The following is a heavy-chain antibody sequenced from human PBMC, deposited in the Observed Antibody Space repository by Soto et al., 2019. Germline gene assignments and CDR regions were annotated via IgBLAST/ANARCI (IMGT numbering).Heavy chain of an antibody. V-gene: IGHV1-3*01. CDR3: ARSVGAKCHAFDI. Sequence: ASVKVSCKASGYTFTSYAMHWVRQAPGQRLEWMGWINAGNGNTKYSQKFQGRVTITRDTSASTAYMELSSLRSEDTAVYYCARSVGAKCHAFDIWGQGTMVTVSS. D-gene: IGHD1-26*01. CDR1: GYTFTSYA. J-gene: IGHJ3*02. CDR2: INAGNGNT.